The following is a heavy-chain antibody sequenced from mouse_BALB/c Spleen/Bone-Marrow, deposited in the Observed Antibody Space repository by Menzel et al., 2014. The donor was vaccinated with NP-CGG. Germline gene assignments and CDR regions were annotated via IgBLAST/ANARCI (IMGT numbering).Heavy chain of an antibody. Sequence: DLVKPGASVKLSCKASGYTFTSYWINWVKQRPGQGLEWIGRIAPGSGNIYYNEMFKVKATLTVDASSSTAYIQLSILSYEDSAVYCCARIYYVNSPYAMDYWGQGTSVTVSS. CDR3: ARIYYVNSPYAMDY. V-gene: IGHV1S41*01. CDR1: GYTFTSYW. CDR2: IAPGSGNI. J-gene: IGHJ4*01. D-gene: IGHD1-1*01.